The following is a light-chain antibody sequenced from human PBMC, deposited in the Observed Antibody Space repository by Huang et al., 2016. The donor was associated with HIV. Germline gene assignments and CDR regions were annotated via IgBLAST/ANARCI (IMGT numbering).Light chain of an antibody. V-gene: IGKV4-1*01. CDR2: RAS. J-gene: IGKJ4*01. CDR1: QSVLYSSNNKNY. Sequence: DIVMTQSPASLAVSLGERATINCKSSQSVLYSSNNKNYLAWYQQKPGQPPKLRIYRASTRESGVPDRFSGSGSGTDFTLTISSLQAEDVAVYYCQQVYTTPLAFGGGTKVEIK. CDR3: QQVYTTPLA.